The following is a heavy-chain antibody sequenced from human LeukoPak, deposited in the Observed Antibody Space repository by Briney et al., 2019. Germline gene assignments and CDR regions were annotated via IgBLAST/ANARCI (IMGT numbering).Heavy chain of an antibody. CDR1: GFTFSSYW. CDR3: VRTSSAWYVFDN. J-gene: IGHJ4*02. D-gene: IGHD6-19*01. V-gene: IGHV3-74*01. CDR2: INSDGSNT. Sequence: PGRSLRLSCAASGFTFSSYWMHWVRQAPGRGLVWVSRINSDGSNTGYADSVKGRFTISRDNAENTLYLQMNSLRAEDTAVYYCVRTSSAWYVFDNWGQGTLVIVSS.